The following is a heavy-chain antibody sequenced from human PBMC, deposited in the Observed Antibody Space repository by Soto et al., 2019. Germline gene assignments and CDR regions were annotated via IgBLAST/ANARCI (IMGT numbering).Heavy chain of an antibody. CDR3: ARHRGMGLFDY. CDR2: IYYSGTT. Sequence: QVQLQESGPGLVKPSKTLSLTCTVSGGSISSYHWTWIRQAPGKGLEWIGNIYYSGTTNYNPSLKSRLTISIDTSKKQFSLTLSSVTATDTAVYYCARHRGMGLFDYWGQATLVTVSS. CDR1: GGSISSYH. V-gene: IGHV4-59*08. D-gene: IGHD2-8*01. J-gene: IGHJ4*02.